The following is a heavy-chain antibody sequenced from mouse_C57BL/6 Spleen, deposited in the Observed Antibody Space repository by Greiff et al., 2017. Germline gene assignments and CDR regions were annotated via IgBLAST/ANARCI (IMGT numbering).Heavy chain of an antibody. CDR1: GYTFTSYT. CDR3: AREAYYGSSPFAY. J-gene: IGHJ3*01. CDR2: INPSSGYT. D-gene: IGHD1-1*01. V-gene: IGHV1-4*01. Sequence: QVQLKESGAELARPGASVKMSCKASGYTFTSYTMHWVKQRPGQGLEWIGYINPSSGYTTYNQKFKDKATLTADKSSSTAYMQLSSLTSEDSAVYYCAREAYYGSSPFAYWGQGTLVTVSA.